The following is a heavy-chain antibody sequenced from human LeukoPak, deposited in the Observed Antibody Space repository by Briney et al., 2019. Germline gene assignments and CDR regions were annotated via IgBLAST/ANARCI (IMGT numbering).Heavy chain of an antibody. V-gene: IGHV4-59*01. J-gene: IGHJ4*02. Sequence: SETLSLTCTVSGGSISDYYWSWIRQPPGKGLEWIGYVYYSGSTSYNPSLKSRVTISVDTSKNQFSLKVSSVTAADTALYYCARGHPVFAYWGQGTLVTVSS. CDR1: GGSISDYY. CDR3: ARGHPVFAY. CDR2: VYYSGST.